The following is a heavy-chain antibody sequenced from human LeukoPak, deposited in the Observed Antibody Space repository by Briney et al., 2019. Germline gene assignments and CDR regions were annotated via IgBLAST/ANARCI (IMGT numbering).Heavy chain of an antibody. Sequence: SETLSLTCTVSGSSISSGYFWGWIRQPPGKGLEWIGNIYHSGSTYYNPSLKSRVTISVDTSKNQFSLKLSSVTAADTAVYYCARVSTRLGSEYWGQGTLVSVSS. CDR1: GSSISSGYF. V-gene: IGHV4-38-2*02. CDR2: IYHSGST. CDR3: ARVSTRLGSEY. J-gene: IGHJ4*02. D-gene: IGHD2-2*01.